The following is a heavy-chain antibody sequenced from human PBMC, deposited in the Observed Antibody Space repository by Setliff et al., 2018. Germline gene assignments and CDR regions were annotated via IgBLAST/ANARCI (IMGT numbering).Heavy chain of an antibody. J-gene: IGHJ4*02. V-gene: IGHV1-18*01. Sequence: ASVKVSCKASGYTFTSYGISWVRQAPGQGLEWMGWISAYNGNTNYAQKLQGRVTMTTDTSTRTAYMEVTSLRSDDTAVYYCATEKFPGDWGDYWGQGTLVTSPQ. CDR1: GYTFTSYG. D-gene: IGHD2-21*01. CDR3: ATEKFPGDWGDY. CDR2: ISAYNGNT.